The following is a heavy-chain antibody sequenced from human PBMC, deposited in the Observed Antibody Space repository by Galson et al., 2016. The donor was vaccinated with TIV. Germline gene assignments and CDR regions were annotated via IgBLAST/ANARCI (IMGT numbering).Heavy chain of an antibody. CDR2: IYESGTT. Sequence: ETLSLTCAVSGYSIKGGYFWGWIRQPPGKGLQWIGSIYESGTTYSHPSLKSRLTMSVDTPKDHFSLKLSSVTAADTAVYYCMREGSTVTMHHYFGMDVWGQGTSVTVSS. CDR1: GYSIKGGYF. J-gene: IGHJ6*02. D-gene: IGHD4-17*01. CDR3: MREGSTVTMHHYFGMDV. V-gene: IGHV4-38-2*02.